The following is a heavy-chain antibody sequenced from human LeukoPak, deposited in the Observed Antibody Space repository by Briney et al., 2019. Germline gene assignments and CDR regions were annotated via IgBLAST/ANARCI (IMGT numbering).Heavy chain of an antibody. CDR1: GGSISSSSYY. V-gene: IGHV4-39*07. CDR3: ARFGGPHAFDI. J-gene: IGHJ3*02. Sequence: SETLSLTCTVSGGSISSSSYYWGWLRQPPGKGLEWIGSIYYSGSTYYNPSLKSRVTISVDTSKNHFSLTLGSVTAADTAVYYCARFGGPHAFDIWGQGTMVTVSS. CDR2: IYYSGST. D-gene: IGHD3-3*01.